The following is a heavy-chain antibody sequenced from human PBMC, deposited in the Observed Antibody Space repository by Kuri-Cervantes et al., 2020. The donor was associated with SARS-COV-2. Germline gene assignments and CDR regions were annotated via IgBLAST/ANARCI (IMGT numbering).Heavy chain of an antibody. CDR1: GFTFSSYA. Sequence: GGSLRLSCEVSGFTFSSYAMHWVRQAPGKGLEWVAVISYDGSNKYYADSVKGRFTISRDNSKNTLYLQMNSLRAEDTAVYYCARGGFELRFLEWSIDAFDIWGQGTMVTVSS. V-gene: IGHV3-30*14. CDR2: ISYDGSNK. CDR3: ARGGFELRFLEWSIDAFDI. J-gene: IGHJ3*02. D-gene: IGHD3-3*01.